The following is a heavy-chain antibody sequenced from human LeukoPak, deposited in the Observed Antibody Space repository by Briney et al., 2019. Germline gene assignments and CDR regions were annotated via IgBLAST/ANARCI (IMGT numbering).Heavy chain of an antibody. CDR2: ISSSSSYI. V-gene: IGHV3-21*01. D-gene: IGHD1-7*01. Sequence: PGGSLRLSCAASGFPFSSYSMNWVRQAPGKGMEWVSSISSSSSYIYYADSVKGRFTISRDNAKNSLYLQMNSLRAEDTAVYYCARDRGVPYFITGTPTAFVDYWGQGTLVTVSS. CDR3: ARDRGVPYFITGTPTAFVDY. J-gene: IGHJ4*02. CDR1: GFPFSSYS.